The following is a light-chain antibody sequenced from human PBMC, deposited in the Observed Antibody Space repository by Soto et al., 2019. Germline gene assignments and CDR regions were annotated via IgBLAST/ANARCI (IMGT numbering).Light chain of an antibody. CDR1: SSDVGSYNL. J-gene: IGLJ2*01. V-gene: IGLV2-23*01. CDR3: CSYVGSNTLV. Sequence: QSALTQPASVSGAPGQSITISCTGTSSDVGSYNLVSWYQQHPGKAPKFMIYEDNKRPSGVSNRFSGSKYGNTAALTISGVQAEDEADYYCCSYVGSNTLVFGGGTKLTVL. CDR2: EDN.